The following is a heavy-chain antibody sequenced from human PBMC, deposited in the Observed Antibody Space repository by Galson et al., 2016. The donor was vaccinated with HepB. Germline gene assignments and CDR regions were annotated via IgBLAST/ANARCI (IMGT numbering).Heavy chain of an antibody. CDR1: GYSISNNYW. Sequence: SETLSLTRAVSGYSISNNYWWSWLRQSPGRGLEWLGEIYQTGTANYNPSFTSRATISVDKSKNQISLRLASVTAADTAMYYCARGTLGTTATMAFDYWGQGTLVTVSS. CDR3: ARGTLGTTATMAFDY. J-gene: IGHJ4*02. CDR2: IYQTGTA. D-gene: IGHD1/OR15-1a*01. V-gene: IGHV4-4*02.